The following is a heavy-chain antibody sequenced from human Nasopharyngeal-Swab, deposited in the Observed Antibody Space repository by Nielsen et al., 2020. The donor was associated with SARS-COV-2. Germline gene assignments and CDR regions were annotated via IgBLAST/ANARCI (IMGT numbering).Heavy chain of an antibody. CDR1: GFTFSSYS. D-gene: IGHD3-3*01. J-gene: IGHJ4*02. Sequence: GGFLRLSCAASGFTFSSYSMNWVRQAPGKGLEWVSSISSSSSYIYYADSVKGRFTISRDNAKNSLYLQMNSLRAEDTAVYYCARGPTIFGVVIDYWGQGTLVTVSS. V-gene: IGHV3-21*01. CDR2: ISSSSSYI. CDR3: ARGPTIFGVVIDY.